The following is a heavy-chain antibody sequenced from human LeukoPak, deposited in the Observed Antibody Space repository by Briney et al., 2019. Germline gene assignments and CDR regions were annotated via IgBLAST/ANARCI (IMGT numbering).Heavy chain of an antibody. V-gene: IGHV4-4*07. Sequence: SETLSLTCTVSGGSISSYYWSWIRQPAGKGLEWIGRIYTGGSTNYNPSLKSRVTMSVDTSKNQFSLKLSSVTAADTAVYYCARDLAPVRGEYYYMDVWGKGTTVTVSS. J-gene: IGHJ6*03. CDR2: IYTGGST. CDR3: ARDLAPVRGEYYYMDV. D-gene: IGHD3-10*01. CDR1: GGSISSYY.